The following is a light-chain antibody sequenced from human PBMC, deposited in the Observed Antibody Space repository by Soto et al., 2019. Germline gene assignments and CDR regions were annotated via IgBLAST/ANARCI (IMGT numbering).Light chain of an antibody. V-gene: IGKV3-20*01. CDR2: DAS. J-gene: IGKJ2*01. CDR1: QSVSSSY. Sequence: EIVLTQSPGTLSLSPGERATLSCRASQSVSSSYLAWYQQKPGQAPRLLIYDASSRATGIPDRFSGSGSGPDFTLTISRLKPEDISVYYCQQYGSSPYTFGQGTKLESK. CDR3: QQYGSSPYT.